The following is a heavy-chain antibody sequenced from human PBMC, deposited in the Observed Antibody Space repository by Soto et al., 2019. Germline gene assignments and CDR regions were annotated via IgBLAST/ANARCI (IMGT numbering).Heavy chain of an antibody. V-gene: IGHV3-23*01. CDR3: AKSLREYSSGWQAADAFDI. Sequence: GGSLRLSCAASGFTFSSYAMSWVRQAPGKGLEWVSAISGSGGSTYYADSVKGRFTISRDNSKNTLYLQMNSLRAEDTAVYYCAKSLREYSSGWQAADAFDIWGQGTMVTVSS. CDR2: ISGSGGST. J-gene: IGHJ3*02. D-gene: IGHD6-19*01. CDR1: GFTFSSYA.